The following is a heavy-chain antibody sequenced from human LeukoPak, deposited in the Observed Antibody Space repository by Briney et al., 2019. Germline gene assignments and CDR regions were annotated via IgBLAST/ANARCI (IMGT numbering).Heavy chain of an antibody. Sequence: SETLSLTCAVYGGSFSGYYWSWIRQPPGKGLEWIGEINHRGSTNYNPSLKSRVTISVDTSKNQFSLKLSSVTAADTAVYYCARDGERTAAGTSQGHYWGQGTLVTVSS. V-gene: IGHV4-34*01. J-gene: IGHJ4*02. CDR1: GGSFSGYY. D-gene: IGHD6-13*01. CDR3: ARDGERTAAGTSQGHY. CDR2: INHRGST.